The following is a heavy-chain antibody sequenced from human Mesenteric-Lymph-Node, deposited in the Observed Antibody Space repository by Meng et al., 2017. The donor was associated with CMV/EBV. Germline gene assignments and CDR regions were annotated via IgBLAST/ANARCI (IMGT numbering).Heavy chain of an antibody. Sequence: GESLKISCKASGYNFARYWIGWVRQMPGKGLEWMGIIYPADSDTRYSPSFQGQVTISADRSINTAYLHWSSLEASDTAMYYCARRSGFWSGYYNGYFDYWGQGTLVTVSS. CDR2: IYPADSDT. CDR1: GYNFARYW. J-gene: IGHJ4*02. D-gene: IGHD3-3*01. V-gene: IGHV5-51*01. CDR3: ARRSGFWSGYYNGYFDY.